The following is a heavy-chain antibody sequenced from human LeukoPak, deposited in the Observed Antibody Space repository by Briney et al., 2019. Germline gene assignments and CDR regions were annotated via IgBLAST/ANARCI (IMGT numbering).Heavy chain of an antibody. CDR1: GFSFSAYA. V-gene: IGHV3-64*04. CDR2: INSNGRST. J-gene: IGHJ4*02. Sequence: GGSLRLSCSASGFSFSAYAMHWVRQAPRKGLEYVSAINSNGRSTYYADSVKGRFTVSRDNAKNSLFLQMNSLRAEDTAVYYCGAAYSGSSPFDYWGQGTLVTVSS. CDR3: GAAYSGSSPFDY. D-gene: IGHD1-26*01.